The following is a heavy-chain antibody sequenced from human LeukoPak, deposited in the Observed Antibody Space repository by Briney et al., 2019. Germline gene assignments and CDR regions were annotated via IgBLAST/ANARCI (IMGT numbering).Heavy chain of an antibody. Sequence: ASVKVSCKASGYTFTSYGISWGRQAPGQGLKWMGWISAYNGNTNYAQKLQGRVTMTTDTSTSTAYMELRSLRSDDTAVYYCARARITIFGVVMPYFDYWGQGTLVTVSS. CDR3: ARARITIFGVVMPYFDY. D-gene: IGHD3-3*01. CDR1: GYTFTSYG. CDR2: ISAYNGNT. V-gene: IGHV1-18*01. J-gene: IGHJ4*02.